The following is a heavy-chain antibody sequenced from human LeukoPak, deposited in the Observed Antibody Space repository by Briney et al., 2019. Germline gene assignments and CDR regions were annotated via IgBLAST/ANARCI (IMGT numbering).Heavy chain of an antibody. CDR1: GGSISSYY. J-gene: IGHJ5*02. V-gene: IGHV4-4*07. Sequence: SETLSLTCTVSGGSISSYYWSWIRQPAGKGLEWIGRIYTSGSTNYNPSLKSRVTISVDTSKNQFSLKLSSVTAADTAVYYCGDTNHNPSPQGRVTLSVDPSKNQFSLKPSSVTAADTAVYFCARAYFDWLLSGNWFDPWGPGTLVTVSS. CDR2: IYTSGST. CDR3: GDTNHNPSPQGRVTLSVDPSKNQFSLKPSSVTAADTAVYFCARAYFDWLLSGNWFDP. D-gene: IGHD2/OR15-2a*01.